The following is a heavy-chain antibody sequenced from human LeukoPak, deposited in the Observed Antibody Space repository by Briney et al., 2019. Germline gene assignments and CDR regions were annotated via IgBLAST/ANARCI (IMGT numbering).Heavy chain of an antibody. D-gene: IGHD3-16*02. Sequence: SVKVSCKASGGTFSSYAISWVRQAPGQGLEWMGRIIPILGIANYTQKFQGRVTITADKSTSTAYMELSSLRSEDTAVYYCVRDGRDMITFGGVIAKSWGQGTLVTVSS. CDR3: VRDGRDMITFGGVIAKS. J-gene: IGHJ4*02. CDR2: IIPILGIA. V-gene: IGHV1-69*04. CDR1: GGTFSSYA.